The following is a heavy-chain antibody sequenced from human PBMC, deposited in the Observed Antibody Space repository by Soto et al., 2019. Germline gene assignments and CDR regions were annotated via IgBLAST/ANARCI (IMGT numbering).Heavy chain of an antibody. Sequence: PSETLSLTCTFSGCSISSGGYYWSWIRQHPGKGLEWIGYIYYSGSTYYNPSLKSRVTISVDTSKNQFSLKLSSVTAADTAVYYCARDRPGGSDFWFTWGQGTLVTVSS. D-gene: IGHD3-3*01. CDR1: GCSISSGGYY. CDR3: ARDRPGGSDFWFT. J-gene: IGHJ5*02. V-gene: IGHV4-31*03. CDR2: IYYSGST.